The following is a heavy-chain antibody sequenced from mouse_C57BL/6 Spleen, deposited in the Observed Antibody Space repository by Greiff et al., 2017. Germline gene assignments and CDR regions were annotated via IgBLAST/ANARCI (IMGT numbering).Heavy chain of an antibody. D-gene: IGHD2-13*01. CDR2: IHPNSGST. J-gene: IGHJ3*01. Sequence: QVQLQQPGAELVKPGASVKLSCKASGYTFTSYWMHWVKQRPGQGLEWIGMIHPNSGSTNYNEKFKSKATLTVDKSSSTAYMQLSSLTSEDSAVYYCARLGDYGFLGAYWGQGTLVTVSA. CDR3: ARLGDYGFLGAY. V-gene: IGHV1-64*01. CDR1: GYTFTSYW.